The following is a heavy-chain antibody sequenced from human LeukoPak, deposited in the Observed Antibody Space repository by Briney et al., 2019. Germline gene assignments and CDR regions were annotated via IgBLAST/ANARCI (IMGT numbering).Heavy chain of an antibody. Sequence: GGSLRLSCAASGFTFSSYAMSWVRQAPGKGLEWVAVISYDGSNKYYADSVKGRFTISRDNSKNTLYLQMSSLRAEDTAVYYCARGTTVTSSLNDYWGQGTLVTVSS. CDR3: ARGTTVTSSLNDY. V-gene: IGHV3-30*04. CDR1: GFTFSSYA. D-gene: IGHD4-17*01. J-gene: IGHJ4*02. CDR2: ISYDGSNK.